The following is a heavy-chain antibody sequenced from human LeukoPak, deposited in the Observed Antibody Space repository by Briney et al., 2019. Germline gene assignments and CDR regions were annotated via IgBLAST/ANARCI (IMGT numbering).Heavy chain of an antibody. J-gene: IGHJ4*02. CDR1: GFTFSSYG. V-gene: IGHV3-33*01. Sequence: GGSLRLSCAASGFTFSSYGMHWVRQAPGKGLEWVAVIWYDGSNKYYADSVKGRFTISRDNFKNTVYLQMNSLRDDDTAVYFCVRGRGGSYDFDYWGQGTLVTVSS. CDR2: IWYDGSNK. D-gene: IGHD6-19*01. CDR3: VRGRGGSYDFDY.